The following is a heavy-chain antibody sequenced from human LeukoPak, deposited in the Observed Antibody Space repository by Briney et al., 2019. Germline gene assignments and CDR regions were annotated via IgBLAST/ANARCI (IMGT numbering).Heavy chain of an antibody. Sequence: GGSLRLSCAASGFTFSSYAMSWVRQAPGKGLEWVSGINTSVGSTAYADSVKGRFTISRDNPRNTLYMQMNSLRAEDTALYYCAIMHPYYDGNGYWVQWGQGTLVTVSS. V-gene: IGHV3-23*01. CDR1: GFTFSSYA. D-gene: IGHD3-22*01. J-gene: IGHJ4*02. CDR3: AIMHPYYDGNGYWVQ. CDR2: INTSVGST.